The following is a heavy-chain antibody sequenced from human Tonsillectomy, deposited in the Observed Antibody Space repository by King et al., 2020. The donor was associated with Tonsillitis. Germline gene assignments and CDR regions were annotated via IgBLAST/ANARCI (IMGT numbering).Heavy chain of an antibody. CDR3: AKAPDYDILTGRYYYGMDV. D-gene: IGHD3-9*01. CDR2: IRYDGNTK. CDR1: GFIFSNSG. J-gene: IGHJ6*02. Sequence: VQLVESGGGVVQPGGSLGLSCAASGFIFSNSGLHWVRQAPGKGLEWVAFIRYDGNTKYYADSVKGRFTISRDNSKNTLYLQMNSLRAEDTAVYYCAKAPDYDILTGRYYYGMDVWGQGTTVTVSS. V-gene: IGHV3-30*02.